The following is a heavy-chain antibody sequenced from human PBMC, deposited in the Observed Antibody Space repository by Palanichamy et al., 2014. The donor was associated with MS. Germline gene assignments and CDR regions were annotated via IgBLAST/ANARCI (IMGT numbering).Heavy chain of an antibody. Sequence: QVQLVQSGAEVKKPGSSVKVSCKASGGTFSSYAISWVRQSPGQGLEWMGGIIPIFGTANYAQKFQGRVTITADESTSTAYMELSSLRSEDTAVYYCARDGRIVATIVSLAFDIWGQGTMVTVSS. CDR3: ARDGRIVATIVSLAFDI. CDR2: IIPIFGTA. V-gene: IGHV1-69*01. J-gene: IGHJ3*02. D-gene: IGHD5-12*01. CDR1: GGTFSSYA.